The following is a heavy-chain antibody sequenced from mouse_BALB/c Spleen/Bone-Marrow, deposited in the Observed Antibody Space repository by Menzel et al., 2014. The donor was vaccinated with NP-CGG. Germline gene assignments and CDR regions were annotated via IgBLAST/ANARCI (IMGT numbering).Heavy chain of an antibody. CDR1: GFTFSSYT. CDR3: ARHPIYYYGSSWGNYAMDY. D-gene: IGHD1-1*01. J-gene: IGHJ4*01. V-gene: IGHV5-12-2*01. Sequence: EVKLVESGGGLVQPGGSLKLSCAASGFTFSSYTMSWVRRTPEKRLEWVAYISNGGGSTHYPDTVKGRFTISRDNAKNTLYLQMSSLKSEDTAMYYCARHPIYYYGSSWGNYAMDYWGQGTSVTVSS. CDR2: ISNGGGST.